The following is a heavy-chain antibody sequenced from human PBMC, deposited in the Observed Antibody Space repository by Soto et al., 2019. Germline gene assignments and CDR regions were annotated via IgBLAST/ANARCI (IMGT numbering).Heavy chain of an antibody. CDR1: GFTFSDYY. D-gene: IGHD3-10*01. CDR2: ISSSSSYT. Sequence: GGSLRLSCAASGFTFSDYYMSWIRQAPGKGLEWVSYISSSSSYTNYADSVKGRFTISRDNAKNSLYLQMNSLRAEDTAVYYCARDRGPGSSLGYWGQGTLVTVSS. V-gene: IGHV3-11*05. J-gene: IGHJ4*02. CDR3: ARDRGPGSSLGY.